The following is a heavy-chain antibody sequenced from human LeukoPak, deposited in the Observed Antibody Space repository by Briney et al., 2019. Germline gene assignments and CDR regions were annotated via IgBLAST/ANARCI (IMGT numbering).Heavy chain of an antibody. D-gene: IGHD2-21*02. CDR1: GYTFTGYY. CDR3: ASRPGVTAPFDY. Sequence: ASVKVSCKASGYTFTGYYMHWVRQAPGQGLEWMGWINPNSGGTNYAQKFQGRVTMTRDTSISTAYMEPSRLRSDDTAVYYCASRPGVTAPFDYWGQGTLVTVSS. J-gene: IGHJ4*02. CDR2: INPNSGGT. V-gene: IGHV1-2*02.